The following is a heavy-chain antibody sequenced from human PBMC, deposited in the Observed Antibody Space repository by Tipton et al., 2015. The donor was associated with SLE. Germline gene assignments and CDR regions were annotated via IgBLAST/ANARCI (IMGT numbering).Heavy chain of an antibody. CDR3: ARDSLNWGSYYHGMDV. CDR2: IFYTGST. V-gene: IGHV4-59*01. Sequence: TLSLTCTVSGGSISNYFWTWIRQPPGKGLEWIGHIFYTGSTRYNPSLKSRVTISVDTSKSQIFLKMSSVTAADTAVYYCARDSLNWGSYYHGMDVWGQGTTVTVSS. J-gene: IGHJ6*02. CDR1: GGSISNYF. D-gene: IGHD3-16*01.